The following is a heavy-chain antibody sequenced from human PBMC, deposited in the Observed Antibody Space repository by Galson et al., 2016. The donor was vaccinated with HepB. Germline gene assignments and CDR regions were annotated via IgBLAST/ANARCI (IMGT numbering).Heavy chain of an antibody. D-gene: IGHD2-2*02. V-gene: IGHV3-23*01. Sequence: SLRLSCAASGFTFSSYAMSWVRQAPGKGLEWVSVISGSGASTYYADSVKGRFTISRDNSKNTLYLQVNSLRVEDTAIYYCARGRTTSCNSAFDIWGQGTTVTVSS. J-gene: IGHJ3*02. CDR2: ISGSGAST. CDR3: ARGRTTSCNSAFDI. CDR1: GFTFSSYA.